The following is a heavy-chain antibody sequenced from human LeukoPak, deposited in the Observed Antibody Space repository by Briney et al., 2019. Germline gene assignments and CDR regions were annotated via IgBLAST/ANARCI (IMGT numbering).Heavy chain of an antibody. D-gene: IGHD3-10*01. CDR3: ARNTYYYGSGSYQDAFDI. J-gene: IGHJ3*02. V-gene: IGHV1-8*01. CDR1: GYTFTSYD. Sequence: ASVKVSCKASGYTFTSYDINWVRQATGQGLEWMGWMNPNSGNTGYAQKFQGRVTMTRSTSISTAYMELSSLRSEDTAVYYCARNTYYYGSGSYQDAFDIWGQGTMVAVSS. CDR2: MNPNSGNT.